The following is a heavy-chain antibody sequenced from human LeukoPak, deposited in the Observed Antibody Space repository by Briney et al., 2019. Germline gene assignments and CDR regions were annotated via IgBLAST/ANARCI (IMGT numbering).Heavy chain of an antibody. J-gene: IGHJ4*02. V-gene: IGHV4-31*03. CDR3: ARGGGYSYGYTDY. CDR2: IYYSGST. Sequence: SQTLSLTCTVSGGSIGSGGYYWSWIRQHPGKGLEWIGYIYYSGSTYYNPSLKSRVTISVDTSKNQFSLKLSSVTAADTAVYYCARGGGYSYGYTDYWGQGTLVTVSS. CDR1: GGSIGSGGYY. D-gene: IGHD5-18*01.